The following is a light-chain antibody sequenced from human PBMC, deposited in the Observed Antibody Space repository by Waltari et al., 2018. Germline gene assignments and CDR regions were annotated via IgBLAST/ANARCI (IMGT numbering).Light chain of an antibody. Sequence: EIVLTQSPGTLSLSQGERATLSCRASQSVRSSHLAWYQQKPGQAPRLLIDGASSRATGIPDRFSGSGSGTDFTLTISRLEPEDFAVYYCQQYGSSSGTFGQGTKLEIK. V-gene: IGKV3-20*01. J-gene: IGKJ2*01. CDR2: GAS. CDR3: QQYGSSSGT. CDR1: QSVRSSH.